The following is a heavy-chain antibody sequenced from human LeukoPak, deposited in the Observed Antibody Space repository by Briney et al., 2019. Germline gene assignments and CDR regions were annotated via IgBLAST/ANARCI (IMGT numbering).Heavy chain of an antibody. V-gene: IGHV4-39*07. D-gene: IGHD6-13*01. CDR3: ARDVLWRGIYREKTFDY. Sequence: MLSETLSLTCTVSGGSISSSSYSWGWIRQPPGKGLEWIGSIYYSGSTYYNPSLKSRVTISVDTSKNQFSLKLSSVTAADTAVYYCARDVLWRGIYREKTFDYWGQGTLVTVSS. CDR1: GGSISSSSYS. CDR2: IYYSGST. J-gene: IGHJ4*02.